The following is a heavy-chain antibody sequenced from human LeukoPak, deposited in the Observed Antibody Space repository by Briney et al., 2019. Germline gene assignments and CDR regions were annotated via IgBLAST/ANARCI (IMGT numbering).Heavy chain of an antibody. CDR3: ARGPGIAVAPLQH. Sequence: GGSLRLSCAASGFTFSSHSINWVRQAPGKGLEWVSSISGDSTYIYYADSARGRFTISRDNAKNSMYLQMTSLRPEDTAMYYCARGPGIAVAPLQHWGQGTLVTVSS. CDR2: ISGDSTYI. D-gene: IGHD6-19*01. V-gene: IGHV3-21*01. CDR1: GFTFSSHS. J-gene: IGHJ1*01.